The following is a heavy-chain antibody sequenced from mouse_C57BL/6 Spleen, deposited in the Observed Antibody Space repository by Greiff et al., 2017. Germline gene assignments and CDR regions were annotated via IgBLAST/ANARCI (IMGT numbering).Heavy chain of an antibody. V-gene: IGHV1-5*01. CDR1: GYTFTSYW. Sequence: VQLKESGTVLARPGASVKMSCKTSGYTFTSYWMHWVKQRPGQGLEWIGAIYPGNSDTSYNQKFKGKAKLTAVTSASTAYMELSSLTNEDSAVYYCSIITTGVRYFDYWGQGTTLTVSS. CDR3: SIITTGVRYFDY. J-gene: IGHJ2*01. D-gene: IGHD1-1*01. CDR2: IYPGNSDT.